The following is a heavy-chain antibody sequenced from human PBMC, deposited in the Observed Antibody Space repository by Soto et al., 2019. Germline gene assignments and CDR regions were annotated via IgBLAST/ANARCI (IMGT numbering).Heavy chain of an antibody. CDR2: ITPFVDTS. CDR3: VGISIWNGSFCDSRHCYGMDV. J-gene: IGHJ6*02. D-gene: IGHD1-26*01. Sequence: QVRLVQSGAEVKKPGSSVKVSCKVSGGTFSKYSLSWVRQTPGQGLEWMGGITPFVDTSNYAQRFLGRVTITADKSTNTAFWDVSGRMNENTAFYFCVGISIWNGSFCDSRHCYGMDVWGQGTTVTVSS. CDR1: GGTFSKYS. V-gene: IGHV1-69*06.